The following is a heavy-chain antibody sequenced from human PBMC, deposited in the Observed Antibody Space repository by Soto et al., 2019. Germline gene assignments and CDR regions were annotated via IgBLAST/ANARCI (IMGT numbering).Heavy chain of an antibody. CDR3: AKGRGYDFWSGYYTDYGMDV. V-gene: IGHV3-23*01. D-gene: IGHD3-3*01. CDR1: GFTFSSYA. Sequence: GGSLRLSCAASGFTFSSYAMSWVRQAPGKGLEWVSAISGSGGSTYYADSVKGRFTISRDNSKNTLYLQMNSLRAEDTAVYYCAKGRGYDFWSGYYTDYGMDVWGQGTTVTVSS. CDR2: ISGSGGST. J-gene: IGHJ6*02.